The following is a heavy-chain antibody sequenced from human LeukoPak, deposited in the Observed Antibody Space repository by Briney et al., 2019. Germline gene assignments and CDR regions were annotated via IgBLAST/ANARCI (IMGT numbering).Heavy chain of an antibody. CDR3: ARVEGLFNFDY. CDR2: MNPNSGNT. D-gene: IGHD2-21*01. V-gene: IGHV1-8*01. J-gene: IGHJ4*02. CDR1: GYTFTSYD. Sequence: VSVNVSCKASGYTFTSYDINWVRQATGQGLEWMGWMNPNSGNTDYAQKLQGRVTMTTDTSTSTAYMELRSLRSDDTAVYYCARVEGLFNFDYWGQGTLVTVSS.